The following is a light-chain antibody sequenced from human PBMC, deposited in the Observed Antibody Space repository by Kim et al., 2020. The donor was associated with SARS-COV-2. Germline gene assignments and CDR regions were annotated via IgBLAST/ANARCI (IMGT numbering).Light chain of an antibody. J-gene: IGLJ2*01. V-gene: IGLV1-44*01. CDR1: SSNIGNNV. Sequence: QSVLTQPPSASGTPGQRVTISCFGSSSNIGNNVVAWYQQLPGTAPKLLIYSNNLRLSGVPDRFSASKSGTAASLAISGLQSEDETEYYCAAWDDRLNGVIFGGGTKVTVL. CDR3: AAWDDRLNGVI. CDR2: SNN.